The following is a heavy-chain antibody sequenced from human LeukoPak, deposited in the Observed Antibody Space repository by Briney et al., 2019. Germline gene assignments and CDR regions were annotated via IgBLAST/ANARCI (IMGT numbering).Heavy chain of an antibody. D-gene: IGHD3-22*01. CDR1: GGSISSSSYY. CDR3: ASHYYDSAHFDY. J-gene: IGHJ4*02. Sequence: PSETLSLTCTVSGGSISSSSYYWGWIRQPPGKGLEWIGSIYYSGSTNYNPSLKSRVTISVDTSKNQFSLKLSSVTAADTAVYYCASHYYDSAHFDYWGQGTLVTVSS. CDR2: IYYSGST. V-gene: IGHV4-39*07.